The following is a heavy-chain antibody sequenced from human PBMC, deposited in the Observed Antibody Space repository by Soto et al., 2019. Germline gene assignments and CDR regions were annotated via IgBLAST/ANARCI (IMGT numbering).Heavy chain of an antibody. CDR3: ARAYYYDSSGYYHGDY. CDR1: GYTFTSCG. CDR2: ISAYNGNT. Sequence: ASVKVSCKASGYTFTSCGISWVRQAPGQGLEWMGWISAYNGNTNYAQKLQGRVTMTTDTSTSTAYMELRSLRSDDTAVYYCARAYYYDSSGYYHGDYWGQGTLVTVSS. J-gene: IGHJ4*02. V-gene: IGHV1-18*04. D-gene: IGHD3-22*01.